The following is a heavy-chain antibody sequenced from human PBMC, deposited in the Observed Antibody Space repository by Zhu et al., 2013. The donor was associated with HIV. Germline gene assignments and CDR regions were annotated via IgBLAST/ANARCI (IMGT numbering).Heavy chain of an antibody. CDR1: GGSISSGDYY. CDR3: ARGLSSSVVVAASGGRYNWFDP. Sequence: QVQLQESGPGLVKPSQTLSLTCTVSGGSISSGDYYWSWIRQPPGKGLEWIGYIYYSGSTYYNPSLKSRVTISVDTSKNQFSLKLSSVTAADTAVYYCARGLSSSVVVAASGGRYNWFDPWGPGNPGHRLL. J-gene: IGHJ5*02. D-gene: IGHD2-15*01. CDR2: IYYSGST. V-gene: IGHV4-30-4*01.